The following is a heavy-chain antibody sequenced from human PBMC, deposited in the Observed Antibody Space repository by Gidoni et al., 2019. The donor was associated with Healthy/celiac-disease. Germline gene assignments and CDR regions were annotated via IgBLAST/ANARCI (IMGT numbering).Heavy chain of an antibody. CDR3: AKDSDPGIAVAGVDY. CDR2: ISCSCGIT. CDR1: GFSFRSYA. Sequence: EVQLLVSGGGLVQPGGSLRLSCAASGFSFRSYAMSWVRQSPGKGLEWVSAISCSCGITYYADSVNGRFTISRDNSKNTLYLQMNSLRAEDTAVYYCAKDSDPGIAVAGVDYWGQGTLVTVSS. J-gene: IGHJ4*02. D-gene: IGHD6-19*01. V-gene: IGHV3-23*01.